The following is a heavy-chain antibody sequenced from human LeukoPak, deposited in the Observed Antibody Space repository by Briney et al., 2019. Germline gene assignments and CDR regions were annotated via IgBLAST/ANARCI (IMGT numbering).Heavy chain of an antibody. CDR2: INHSGST. V-gene: IGHV4-34*01. Sequence: NSSETLSLTCAVYGGSFSGYYWSWIRQPPGKGLEWIGEINHSGSTNYNPSLKSRVTISVDTSKNQFSLKLSSVTAADTAVYYCARGVHYYDSSGYYYGSWFDPWGQGTLVTVPS. D-gene: IGHD3-22*01. CDR3: ARGVHYYDSSGYYYGSWFDP. J-gene: IGHJ5*02. CDR1: GGSFSGYY.